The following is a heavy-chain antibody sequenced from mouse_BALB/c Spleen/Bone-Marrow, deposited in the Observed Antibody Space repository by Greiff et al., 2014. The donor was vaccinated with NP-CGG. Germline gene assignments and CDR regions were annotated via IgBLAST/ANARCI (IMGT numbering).Heavy chain of an antibody. D-gene: IGHD1-1*01. CDR3: ASYYYGRAWFAY. J-gene: IGHJ3*01. CDR1: GFNIKDTY. Sequence: VQLQQSGAELVKPGASVKLSCTASGFNIKDTYMHWVKQRPEQGLEWIGRIDPANGNTKYDQKFQGKATITADTSSNTAYLQLSSLTSEDTAVYYCASYYYGRAWFAYWGQGTLVTVSA. V-gene: IGHV14-3*02. CDR2: IDPANGNT.